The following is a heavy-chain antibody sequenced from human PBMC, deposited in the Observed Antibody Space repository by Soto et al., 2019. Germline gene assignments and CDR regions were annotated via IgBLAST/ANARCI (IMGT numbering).Heavy chain of an antibody. CDR2: ISTSGDRP. D-gene: IGHD6-25*01. J-gene: IGHJ1*01. Sequence: AGYGVCCDGAAMSYVGQAPGKRLEWVSVISTSGDRPDYADSVKGRFTISRDNSKNMLYLQMNSLRVEDTAIYYCAFKRPFQSHYWGHGTPVSVSS. CDR3: AFKRPFQSHY. CDR1: GVCCDGAA. V-gene: IGHV3-23*01.